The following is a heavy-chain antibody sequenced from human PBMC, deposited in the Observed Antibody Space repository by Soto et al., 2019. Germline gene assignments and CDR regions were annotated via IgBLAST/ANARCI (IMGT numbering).Heavy chain of an antibody. CDR2: IKEDGSEK. J-gene: IGHJ6*02. CDR3: ARDEGGVGYYTGPYYYGMDV. Sequence: GGSLRLSCTASGFTFTKYWMNWVRQAPGKGLEWLANIKEDGSEKFYVDSVKGRFTISRDNAQNSVYLQMNSLRAEDTAVYYCARDEGGVGYYTGPYYYGMDVWGQGTTVTVSS. V-gene: IGHV3-7*03. CDR1: GFTFTKYW. D-gene: IGHD3-3*01.